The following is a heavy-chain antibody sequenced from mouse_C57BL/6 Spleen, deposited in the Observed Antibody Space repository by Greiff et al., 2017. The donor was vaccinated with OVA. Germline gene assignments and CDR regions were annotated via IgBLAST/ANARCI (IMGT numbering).Heavy chain of an antibody. CDR3: IDYPGVDYAMDY. V-gene: IGHV1-15*01. CDR1: GYTFTDYE. D-gene: IGHD1-1*02. J-gene: IGHJ4*01. Sequence: VQLQQSGAELVRPGASVTLSCKASGYTFTDYEMHWVKQTPVHGLEWIGAIDPETGGTASNQKFKGKAILTADKSSSTAYMELRSLTSEDSAVYYCIDYPGVDYAMDYWGQGTSVTVSS. CDR2: IDPETGGT.